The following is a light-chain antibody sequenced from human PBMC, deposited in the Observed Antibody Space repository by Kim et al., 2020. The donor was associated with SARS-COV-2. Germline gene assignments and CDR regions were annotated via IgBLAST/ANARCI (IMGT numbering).Light chain of an antibody. J-gene: IGKJ2*01. CDR3: QQYGSSPYT. Sequence: LSPGERATLSCRAKPSVSSIYLTWYQRKPGQAPRLLIYGASSRATGIPDRFSGSGSGTDFTLTISRLEPEDFAVYYCQQYGSSPYTFGQGTKLEI. CDR2: GAS. V-gene: IGKV3-20*01. CDR1: PSVSSIY.